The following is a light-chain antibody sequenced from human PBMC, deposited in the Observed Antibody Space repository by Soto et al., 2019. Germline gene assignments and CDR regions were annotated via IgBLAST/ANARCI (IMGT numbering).Light chain of an antibody. CDR2: AAS. V-gene: IGKV1-5*01. Sequence: DIQMTQSPSSLSASVGDRVTITCRASQSISSYLHWYQQKPGKAPKLLIYAASNLQSGVPSRFSGSESGTEFTLTISSLQPDDFATYYCQQYNSYSEAFGQGTKVDI. CDR1: QSISSY. CDR3: QQYNSYSEA. J-gene: IGKJ1*01.